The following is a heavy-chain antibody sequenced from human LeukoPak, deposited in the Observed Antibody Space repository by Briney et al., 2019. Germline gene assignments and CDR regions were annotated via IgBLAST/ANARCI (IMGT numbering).Heavy chain of an antibody. J-gene: IGHJ4*02. D-gene: IGHD4-17*01. V-gene: IGHV1-2*02. CDR3: ARDRAHNYGDYPQQIDY. CDR2: INPNSGGT. CDR1: GYTFTGYY. Sequence: ASVKVSCKASGYTFTGYYMHWVRQAPGQGLEWMGWINPNSGGTNYAQKFQGRVTMTRDTSISTAYMELSRPRSDDTAVYYCARDRAHNYGDYPQQIDYWGQGTLVTVSS.